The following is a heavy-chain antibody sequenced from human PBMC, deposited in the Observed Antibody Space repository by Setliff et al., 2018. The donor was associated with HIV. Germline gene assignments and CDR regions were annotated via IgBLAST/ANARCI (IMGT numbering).Heavy chain of an antibody. CDR2: IKQDGSEK. J-gene: IGHJ3*02. CDR3: ACPKEGYSGSGGAFQI. V-gene: IGHV3-7*01. D-gene: IGHD3-10*01. CDR1: GFTFSRCW. Sequence: GGSLRLSCVASGFTFSRCWMSWVRQAPGKGLEWVGNIKQDGSEKYYVDSVKGRFTISRDNAKNSLYLQMSSLRADDTAMYYCACPKEGYSGSGGAFQIWGQGTMVTVSS.